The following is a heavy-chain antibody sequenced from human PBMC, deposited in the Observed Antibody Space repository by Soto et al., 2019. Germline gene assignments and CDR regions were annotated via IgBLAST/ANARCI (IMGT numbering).Heavy chain of an antibody. CDR3: VGLGDS. V-gene: IGHV4-39*01. CDR1: GASFRINEYH. CDR2: VKSSGT. Sequence: PSETLSLTCTVSGASFRINEYHWGWNRQPTGKGLEWIGSVKSSGTYYNPSLRSRITVSVDTSNNRFSLNLRSVTAADTATYYCVGLGDSWGQGALVTVSS. D-gene: IGHD3-10*01. J-gene: IGHJ4*02.